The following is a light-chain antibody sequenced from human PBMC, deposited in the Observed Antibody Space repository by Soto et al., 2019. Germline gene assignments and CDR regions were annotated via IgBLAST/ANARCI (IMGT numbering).Light chain of an antibody. CDR3: QQYYHWPRT. Sequence: ELAVTQSPATLSVSPGDRATLCGRASQSVASNLAWFQQKPGQTPRLLIYAASTRATGIPARFSGSGSGTDFNLTITSLQSEDFAVYYCQQYYHWPRTFGQGTKV. V-gene: IGKV3-15*01. CDR1: QSVASN. J-gene: IGKJ1*01. CDR2: AAS.